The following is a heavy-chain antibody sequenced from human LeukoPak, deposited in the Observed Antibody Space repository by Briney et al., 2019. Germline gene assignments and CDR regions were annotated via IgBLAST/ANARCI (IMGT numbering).Heavy chain of an antibody. CDR3: AREASESYYTEY. Sequence: SETLSLTCTVSGGSISSSSYYWGWIRQPPGKGLEWFGSIYYSGSTYYNPSLKSRVTISVDTYKTQFSLKLSLVTDAAPAVYYCAREASESYYTEYRGQRTLVTASS. CDR1: GGSISSSSYY. CDR2: IYYSGST. D-gene: IGHD3-10*01. J-gene: IGHJ4*02. V-gene: IGHV4-39*02.